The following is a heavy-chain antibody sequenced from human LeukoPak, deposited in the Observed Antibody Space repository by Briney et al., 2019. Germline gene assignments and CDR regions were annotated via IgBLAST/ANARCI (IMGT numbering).Heavy chain of an antibody. CDR1: GFTFSSNW. V-gene: IGHV3-74*01. D-gene: IGHD1-14*01. CDR2: INPDGSMT. J-gene: IGHJ4*02. CDR3: SRDFNGRNDF. Sequence: GGSLRLSCAASGFTFSSNWMHWVRQGPGKGLVWVSRINPDGSMTDYTESVKGRFTISRDNAKNTLSLEMNSLGDEDTAVYYCSRDFNGRNDFWGQGTLVTVSS.